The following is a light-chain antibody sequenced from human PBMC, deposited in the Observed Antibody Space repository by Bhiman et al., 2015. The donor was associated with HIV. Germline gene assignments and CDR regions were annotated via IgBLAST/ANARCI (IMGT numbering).Light chain of an antibody. J-gene: IGLJ1*01. CDR2: YDT. Sequence: SYELTQPPSVSVAPGKTARITCGGDNIGSQNVHWYQQKPGQAPVLVIYYDTDRPSGIPDRFSGSKSGTSATLGITGLQTGDEADYYCGTWHSSLSAGGVIGTGTRVTVL. CDR3: GTWHSSLSAGGV. V-gene: IGLV3-21*01. CDR1: NIGSQN.